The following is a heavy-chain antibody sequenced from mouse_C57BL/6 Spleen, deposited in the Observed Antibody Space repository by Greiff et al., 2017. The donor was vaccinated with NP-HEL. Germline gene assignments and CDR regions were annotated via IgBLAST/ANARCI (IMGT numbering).Heavy chain of an antibody. J-gene: IGHJ2*01. V-gene: IGHV1-69*01. Sequence: VQLQQPGAELVMPGASVKLSCKASGYTFTSYWMHWMKQRPGQGLEWIGEIDPSDSYTNYNQKFKGKSTLTVDKSSSTAYMQLSSLTSEDSAVYYGARRYYDYDGAFDYWGQGTTLTVSS. CDR2: IDPSDSYT. CDR1: GYTFTSYW. D-gene: IGHD2-4*01. CDR3: ARRYYDYDGAFDY.